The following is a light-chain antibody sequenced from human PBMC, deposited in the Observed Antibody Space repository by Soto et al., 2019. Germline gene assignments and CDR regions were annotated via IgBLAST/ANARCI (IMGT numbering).Light chain of an antibody. J-gene: IGKJ1*01. V-gene: IGKV1-9*01. CDR2: AAS. CDR3: QQLNSYPWT. Sequence: QLTQSPSSLSASVGGRVTITCRASQGISSYLAWYQQKPGKAPKLLIYAASTLQSGVPSRFSGSGSGTDFTLTISSLQPEDFATYYCQQLNSYPWTFGQGTKVEIK. CDR1: QGISSY.